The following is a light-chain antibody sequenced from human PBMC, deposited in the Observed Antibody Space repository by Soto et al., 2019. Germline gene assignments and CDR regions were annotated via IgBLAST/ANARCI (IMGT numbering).Light chain of an antibody. CDR2: KAS. J-gene: IGKJ4*01. V-gene: IGKV1-5*03. CDR3: QQYYSYHT. CDR1: QSISSY. Sequence: DIQMTQSPSTLSASVGDRVTITCRASQSISSYLAWYHQKPGTAPHLLIFKASTLESGVTSRFSGRGSGTEFTLISRRLQPDDFASYYCQQYYSYHTFGGGTKVEIK.